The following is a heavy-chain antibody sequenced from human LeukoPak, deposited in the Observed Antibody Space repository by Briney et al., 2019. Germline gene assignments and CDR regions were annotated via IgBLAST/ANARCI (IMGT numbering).Heavy chain of an antibody. CDR3: ARDYYDSSGFLVFDY. V-gene: IGHV4-61*08. J-gene: IGHJ4*02. CDR2: IYYSGST. CDR1: GASISSSAYY. D-gene: IGHD3-22*01. Sequence: PSETLSLTCTVSGASISSSAYYWGWIRQPPGKGLEWIGYIYYSGSTNYNPSLKSRVTISVDTSKNQFSLKLSSVTAADTAVYYCARDYYDSSGFLVFDYWGQGTLVTVSS.